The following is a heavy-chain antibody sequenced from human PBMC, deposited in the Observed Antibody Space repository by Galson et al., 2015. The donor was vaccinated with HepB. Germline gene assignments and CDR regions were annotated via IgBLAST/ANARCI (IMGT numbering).Heavy chain of an antibody. J-gene: IGHJ4*02. Sequence: SLRLSCAASGFTFSGSAMHWVRQASGKGLEWVGRIRSKANSYATAYAASVKGRFTISRDDSKNTAYLQMNSLKTEDTAVYYCTRDVLRFLDQWGQGTLVTVSS. CDR1: GFTFSGSA. V-gene: IGHV3-73*01. CDR3: TRDVLRFLDQ. CDR2: IRSKANSYAT. D-gene: IGHD3-3*01.